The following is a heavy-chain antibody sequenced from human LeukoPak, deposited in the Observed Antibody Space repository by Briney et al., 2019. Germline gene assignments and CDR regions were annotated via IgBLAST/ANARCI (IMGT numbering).Heavy chain of an antibody. V-gene: IGHV4-59*01. CDR1: GGSISSYY. J-gene: IGHJ4*02. D-gene: IGHD6-13*01. CDR3: ARGVSIAAAHYGF. Sequence: SETLSLTCTVSGGSISSYYWSCIRQPPGKGLEWIGYIYYSGSTNYNPSLKRPVTISVDTSKSQFSLKLSSVSAAETAVYYCARGVSIAAAHYGFWGQGTLVAVSS. CDR2: IYYSGST.